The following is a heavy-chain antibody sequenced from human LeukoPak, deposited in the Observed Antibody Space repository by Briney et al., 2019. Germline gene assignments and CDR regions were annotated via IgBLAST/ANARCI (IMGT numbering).Heavy chain of an antibody. D-gene: IGHD6-25*01. CDR2: VNRVGYT. CDR1: GASFAGYS. CDR3: ARERVVSDYNWFDP. J-gene: IGHJ5*01. Sequence: SETLSLTCTVHGASFAGYSWSWIRQSPGKGLEWIGEVNRVGYTIYNPSLKSRVNISIDTSTTQFSLRLSSVTVADTAVYFCARERVVSDYNWFDPWGQGTLVTVSS. V-gene: IGHV4-34*01.